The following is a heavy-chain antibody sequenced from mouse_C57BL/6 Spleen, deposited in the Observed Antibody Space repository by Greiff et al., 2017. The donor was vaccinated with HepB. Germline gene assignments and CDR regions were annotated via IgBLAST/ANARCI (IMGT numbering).Heavy chain of an antibody. Sequence: QVQLQQSGAELARPGASVKLSCKASGYTFTSYGISWVKQRTGQGLEWIGEIYPRSGNTYYNEKFKGKATLTADKSSSTAYMELRSLTSEDSAVYFCARWNGSSYPVYFDYWGQGTTLTVSS. J-gene: IGHJ2*01. CDR2: IYPRSGNT. D-gene: IGHD1-1*01. V-gene: IGHV1-81*01. CDR1: GYTFTSYG. CDR3: ARWNGSSYPVYFDY.